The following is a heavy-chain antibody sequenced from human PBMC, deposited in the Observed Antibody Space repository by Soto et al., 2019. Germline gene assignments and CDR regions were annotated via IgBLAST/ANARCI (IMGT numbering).Heavy chain of an antibody. Sequence: SETLSLTCTVSGGSISSSSYYWGWIRQPPGKGLEGIGSIYYSGSTYYNPSLKSRVTISVDTSKNQFSLKLSSVTAADTAVYYCARSITIFGVWVAPWGQGTLVTVSS. CDR3: ARSITIFGVWVAP. CDR1: GGSISSSSYY. V-gene: IGHV4-39*01. J-gene: IGHJ5*02. CDR2: IYYSGST. D-gene: IGHD3-3*01.